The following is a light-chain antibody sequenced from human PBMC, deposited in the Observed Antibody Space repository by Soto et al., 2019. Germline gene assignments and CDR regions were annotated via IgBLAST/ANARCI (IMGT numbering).Light chain of an antibody. CDR1: ALPKKY. CDR3: YSTDSSGNGGV. CDR2: EDT. Sequence: SYELTQAPSVSVSPGQTARITCTRDALPKKYVYWYQHKSGQAPVLVMYEDTKRPSGIPERISGSSSGTMATLTISGAQAQDEADYYCYSTDSSGNGGVFGGGTKLTVL. J-gene: IGLJ3*02. V-gene: IGLV3-10*01.